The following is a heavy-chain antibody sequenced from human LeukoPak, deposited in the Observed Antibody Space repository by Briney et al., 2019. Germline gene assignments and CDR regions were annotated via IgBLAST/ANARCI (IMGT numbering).Heavy chain of an antibody. Sequence: QPGGSLRLSCAASGFTVSSIYMSWVRQAPGKGLEWVSVIYSGGSTYYADSVKGRFTISRDNSKNTLYPQMNSLRAEDTAVYYCARASGQLGFFDYWGQGTLVTVSS. J-gene: IGHJ4*02. D-gene: IGHD3-10*01. CDR1: GFTVSSIY. CDR3: ARASGQLGFFDY. V-gene: IGHV3-66*02. CDR2: IYSGGST.